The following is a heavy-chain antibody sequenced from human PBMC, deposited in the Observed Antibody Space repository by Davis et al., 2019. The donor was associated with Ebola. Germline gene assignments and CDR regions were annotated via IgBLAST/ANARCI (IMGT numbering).Heavy chain of an antibody. V-gene: IGHV1-46*01. CDR3: ARADGYSYEFDY. D-gene: IGHD5-18*01. J-gene: IGHJ4*02. CDR2: INPSGGST. CDR1: GYTFTSYY. Sequence: ASVKVSCKASGYTFTSYYMHWVRQAPGQGLEWMGIINPSGGSTSYAQKFQGRVTITADESTSTAYMELSSLRSEDTAVYYCARADGYSYEFDYWGQGTLVTVSS.